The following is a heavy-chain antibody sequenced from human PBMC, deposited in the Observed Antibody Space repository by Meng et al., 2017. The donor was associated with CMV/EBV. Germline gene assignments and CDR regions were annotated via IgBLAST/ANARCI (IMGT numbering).Heavy chain of an antibody. CDR1: GGSVSSGSYY. V-gene: IGHV4-61*01. J-gene: IGHJ4*02. CDR3: ATHILANYYDSSGYVY. CDR2: IYYSGST. Sequence: GSLRLSCTVSGGSVSSGSYYWSWIRQPPGKGLEWIGYIYYSGSTNYNPPLKSRVTISVDTSKNQFSLKLSSVTAADTAVYYCATHILANYYDSSGYVYWGQGTLVTVSS. D-gene: IGHD3-22*01.